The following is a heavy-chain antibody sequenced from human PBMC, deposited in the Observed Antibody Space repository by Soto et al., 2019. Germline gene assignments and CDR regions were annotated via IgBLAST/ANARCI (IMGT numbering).Heavy chain of an antibody. CDR3: ARTVGAAAGTLGWFDP. CDR1: GGSISSYY. V-gene: IGHV4-59*01. Sequence: TSETLSLTCTVSGGSISSYYWIWLRQPPGKGLEWIGYIYYSGSTNYNPSLKSRVTISVDTSKNQFSLKLSSVTAADTAVYYCARTVGAAAGTLGWFDPWGQGTLVTVSS. CDR2: IYYSGST. J-gene: IGHJ5*02. D-gene: IGHD6-13*01.